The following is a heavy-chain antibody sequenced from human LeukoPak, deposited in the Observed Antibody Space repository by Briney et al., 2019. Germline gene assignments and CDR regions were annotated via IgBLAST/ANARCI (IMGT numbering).Heavy chain of an antibody. V-gene: IGHV4-39*01. J-gene: IGHJ4*02. Sequence: SETLSLTCTVSGGSISSNAYYWAWIRQPPGKGLEWIGSIYSSVSTYYNPSLKSRVTISVDTSKSQFFLRLSSVTAADTALYYCAYSGSYGHLGYWGQGIPVTVSS. CDR1: GGSISSNAYY. D-gene: IGHD1-26*01. CDR3: AYSGSYGHLGY. CDR2: IYSSVST.